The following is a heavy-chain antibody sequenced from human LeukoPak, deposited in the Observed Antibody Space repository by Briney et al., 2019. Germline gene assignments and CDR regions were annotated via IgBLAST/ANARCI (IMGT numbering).Heavy chain of an antibody. V-gene: IGHV3-30-3*01. D-gene: IGHD3-10*01. CDR2: ISYDGSNK. J-gene: IGHJ4*02. CDR1: GFTFSSYA. CDR3: ARDKYYYGSGSSITFDY. Sequence: PGRSLRLSCAASGFTFSSYAMHWVRQAPGKGLEWVAVISYDGSNKYYADSVKGRFTISRGNSKNTLYLQMNSLRAEDTAVYYCARDKYYYGSGSSITFDYWGQGTLVTVSS.